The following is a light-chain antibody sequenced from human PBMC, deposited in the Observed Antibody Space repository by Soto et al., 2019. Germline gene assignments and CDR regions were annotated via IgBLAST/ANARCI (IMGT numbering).Light chain of an antibody. CDR1: QAVNTY. J-gene: IGKJ2*01. V-gene: IGKV3-11*01. CDR2: DAS. CDR3: RHRSDWPGYA. Sequence: ELVLTQSPATLSLSPGERATLSCRASQAVNTYLAWYQQKPGPAPRLLIYDASNRAPDVPPRCSGSGSGTDFTLTVSSLEPEDFATYYCRHRSDWPGYAFGQGTKLEI.